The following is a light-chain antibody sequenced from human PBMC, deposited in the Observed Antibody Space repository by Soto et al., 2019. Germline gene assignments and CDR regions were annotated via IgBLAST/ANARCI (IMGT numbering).Light chain of an antibody. J-gene: IGKJ2*01. V-gene: IGKV3-20*01. CDR3: QQFGNSPYT. CDR2: GAS. Sequence: EIVLTQSPGTLSLSPGERATLSCRASQSVSSSYLAWYQQKPGQAPRLLIYGASSRATGIPDRFSGSGSGTDFTLTISRLEPEDFAVYYCQQFGNSPYTFGQGTMLEIK. CDR1: QSVSSSY.